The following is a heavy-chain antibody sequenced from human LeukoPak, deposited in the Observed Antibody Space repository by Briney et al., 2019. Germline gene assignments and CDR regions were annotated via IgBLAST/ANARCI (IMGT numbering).Heavy chain of an antibody. CDR1: GGSISSGSYY. V-gene: IGHV4-61*02. J-gene: IGHJ3*02. CDR2: IYTSGST. D-gene: IGHD1-26*01. Sequence: SQTLSLTCTVSGGSISSGSYYWSWIRQPAGKGLEWIGRIYTSGSTNYNPSLKRRVTISVDTSKNKFSLKLISVTAADTAVYYCAREAVIVGAIAGDAFDIWGQGTMVTVSS. CDR3: AREAVIVGAIAGDAFDI.